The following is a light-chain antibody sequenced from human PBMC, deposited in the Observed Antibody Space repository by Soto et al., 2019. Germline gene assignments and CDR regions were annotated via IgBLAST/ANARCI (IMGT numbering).Light chain of an antibody. J-gene: IGKJ1*01. Sequence: DIVMTQSPDSLAVSLGERATINCRSSQSVLYSFNNKNYLGWYQQKPGQAPKLLIYWASTREDGVPDRFSGSGSGTDFTLTISSLQAEDVAVYYCQHYYSDPPWTFGQGTRVEIK. CDR3: QHYYSDPPWT. V-gene: IGKV4-1*01. CDR2: WAS. CDR1: QSVLYSFNNKNY.